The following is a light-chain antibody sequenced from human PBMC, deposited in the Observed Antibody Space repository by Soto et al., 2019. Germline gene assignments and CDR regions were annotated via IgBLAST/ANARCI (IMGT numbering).Light chain of an antibody. CDR3: MQARQTPPT. CDR2: LGS. V-gene: IGKV2-28*01. J-gene: IGKJ3*01. CDR1: QSLLHTNGYSY. Sequence: DIVMTQSPLSLPVTPGEPASISCRSTQSLLHTNGYSYLNWYLQKPGQSPQLLIYLGSNRASGVPDRFSGSGSGTDFTLKISRVEAGDVGVYYCMQARQTPPTFGPGTKVDIK.